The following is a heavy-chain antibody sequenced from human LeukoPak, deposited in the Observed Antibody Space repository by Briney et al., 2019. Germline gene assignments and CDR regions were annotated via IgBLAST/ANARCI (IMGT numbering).Heavy chain of an antibody. D-gene: IGHD2-2*01. V-gene: IGHV4-59*08. Sequence: PSETLSLTCTVSGGSISSYYWSWIRQPPGKGLEWVGYIYYSGSTNYNPSIKRRVTISLDPSKNQFSLTLSSVTAADTAVYYCARQSCSSTSCYVAYGMDVWGQGTTVTVSS. CDR1: GGSISSYY. J-gene: IGHJ6*02. CDR2: IYYSGST. CDR3: ARQSCSSTSCYVAYGMDV.